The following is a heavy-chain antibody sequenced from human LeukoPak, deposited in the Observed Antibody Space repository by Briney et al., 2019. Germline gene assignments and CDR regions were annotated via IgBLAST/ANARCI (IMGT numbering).Heavy chain of an antibody. J-gene: IGHJ4*02. D-gene: IGHD6-6*01. Sequence: PSETLSLTCTVSGGSISSSRYYWGWLRHPPGKGLEGIGSIYYSGSTYYNPSLKSRVTISVDTSKNQFSLKLSSVTAADSAVFYCARQRGSSCFDYWGQGTLVTVSS. CDR3: ARQRGSSCFDY. V-gene: IGHV4-39*01. CDR2: IYYSGST. CDR1: GGSISSSRYY.